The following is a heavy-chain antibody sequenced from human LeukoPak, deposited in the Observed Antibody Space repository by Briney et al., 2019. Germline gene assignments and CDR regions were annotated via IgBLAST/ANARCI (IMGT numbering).Heavy chain of an antibody. CDR2: ISYDGSNK. D-gene: IGHD2-2*01. CDR3: AKDLRVVVPNYYYGMDV. J-gene: IGHJ6*02. Sequence: GRSLRLSCAASGFTFSSYGMHRVRQAPGKGLEWVAVISYDGSNKYYADSVKGRFTISRDNSKNTLYLQMNSLRAEDTAVYYCAKDLRVVVPNYYYGMDVWGQGTTVTVSS. CDR1: GFTFSSYG. V-gene: IGHV3-30*18.